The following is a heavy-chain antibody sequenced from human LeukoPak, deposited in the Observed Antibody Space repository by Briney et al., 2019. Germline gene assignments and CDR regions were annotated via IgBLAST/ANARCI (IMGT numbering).Heavy chain of an antibody. CDR3: ARDYCSSTSCLFDY. J-gene: IGHJ4*02. V-gene: IGHV1-2*06. CDR1: GYTFTGYH. D-gene: IGHD2-2*01. Sequence: GASVKVSCKASGYTFTGYHMHWVQQAPGQGLEWMGRINPNSGGTNYAQKFQGRVTMTRDTSISTAYMELSRLRSDDTAVYYCARDYCSSTSCLFDYWGQGTLVTVSS. CDR2: INPNSGGT.